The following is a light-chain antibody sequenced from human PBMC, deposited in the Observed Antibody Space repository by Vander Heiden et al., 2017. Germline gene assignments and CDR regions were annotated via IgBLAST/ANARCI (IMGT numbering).Light chain of an antibody. V-gene: IGKV3-20*01. CDR1: QSVSSSY. CDR3: QQYGSSRFT. J-gene: IGKJ3*01. CDR2: GAS. Sequence: ELVLTQSPATLSLSPGERATLSCRASQSVSSSYLAWYQQKPGQAPRLLIYGASSRATGIPDRFSGSGSGTDFTLTISRLEPEDFAVYYCQQYGSSRFTFGPGTKVDIK.